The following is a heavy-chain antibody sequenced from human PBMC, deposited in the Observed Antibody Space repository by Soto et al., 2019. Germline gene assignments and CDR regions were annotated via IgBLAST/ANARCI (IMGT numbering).Heavy chain of an antibody. CDR3: ARDNNFSDSTGSAQGQAFDI. J-gene: IGHJ3*02. Sequence: QVQLVESGGGVVQPGRSLRLSCAASGFTFSSYAMHWVRQAPGKGLEWVAVIWYGGNNKYYADSVKGRFAISRDNSKNTLYLQMNSLRAEDTAVYYCARDNNFSDSTGSAQGQAFDIWGQGTMVTVSS. V-gene: IGHV3-33*08. CDR2: IWYGGNNK. CDR1: GFTFSSYA. D-gene: IGHD3-22*01.